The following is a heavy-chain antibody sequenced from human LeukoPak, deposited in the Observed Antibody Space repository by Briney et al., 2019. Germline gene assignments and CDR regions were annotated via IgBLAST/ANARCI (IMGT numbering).Heavy chain of an antibody. Sequence: SVKVSCKASGGTFSSYAISWVRQAPGQGLEWMGGIIPIFGTANYAQKFQGRVTITTDESTSTAYMELSSLRSEDTAVYYCARGGGIVGASARWLDPWGQGTLVTVSS. J-gene: IGHJ5*02. CDR3: ARGGGIVGASARWLDP. CDR1: GGTFSSYA. D-gene: IGHD1-26*01. V-gene: IGHV1-69*05. CDR2: IIPIFGTA.